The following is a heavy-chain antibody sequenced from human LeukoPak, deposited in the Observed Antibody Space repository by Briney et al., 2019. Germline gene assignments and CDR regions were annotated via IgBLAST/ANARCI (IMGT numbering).Heavy chain of an antibody. CDR1: GGSISSYY. J-gene: IGHJ4*02. Sequence: SETLSLTCTVSGGSISSYYWSWIRQPPGKGLEWIGEINHSGSTNYNPSLKSRVTISVDTSKNQFSLKLSSVTAADTAVYYCAREKYDYVWGSYLGGLIDYWGQGTLVTVSS. D-gene: IGHD3-16*02. CDR3: AREKYDYVWGSYLGGLIDY. CDR2: INHSGST. V-gene: IGHV4-34*01.